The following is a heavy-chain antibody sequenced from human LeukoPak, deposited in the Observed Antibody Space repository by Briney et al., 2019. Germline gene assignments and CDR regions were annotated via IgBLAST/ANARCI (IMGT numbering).Heavy chain of an antibody. D-gene: IGHD6-13*01. CDR3: ARRKSSSWYVDPYFDY. CDR1: GFTFSSYD. CDR2: IGTAGDT. Sequence: GGSLRLSCAASGFTFSSYDMHWVRQATGKGLEWVSAIGTAGDTYYPGSVKGRFTISRENAKNSLYLQMNSLRAGDTAVYYCARRKSSSWYVDPYFDYWGQGTLVTVSS. V-gene: IGHV3-13*01. J-gene: IGHJ4*02.